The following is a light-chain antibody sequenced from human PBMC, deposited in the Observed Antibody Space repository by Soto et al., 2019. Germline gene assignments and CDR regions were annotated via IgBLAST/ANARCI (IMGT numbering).Light chain of an antibody. CDR1: SSDVGGYHF. V-gene: IGLV2-14*03. J-gene: IGLJ2*01. Sequence: QSVLTQPASVSGSPGQSITISCTGTSSDVGGYHFVSWYQHYPGKAPKLMIYDVSKRPSGVSNRFSGSKSGNTASLTISGLQAEDKADYYCSSYASTSSPVLFGGGTKLTVL. CDR2: DVS. CDR3: SSYASTSSPVL.